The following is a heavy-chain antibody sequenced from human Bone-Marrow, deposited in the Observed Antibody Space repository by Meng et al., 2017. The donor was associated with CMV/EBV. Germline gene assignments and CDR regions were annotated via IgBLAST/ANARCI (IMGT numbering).Heavy chain of an antibody. D-gene: IGHD2-2*01. CDR2: IYYSGST. Sequence: SETLSLTCTVSGGSVSSGSYYWSWIRQPPGKGLEWIGYIYYSGSTNYNPSLKSRVTISVDTSKNQFSLKLSFVTAADTAVYYCARAYCSSTSCSEYWGQGTRVTVHS. CDR1: GGSVSSGSYY. J-gene: IGHJ4*02. CDR3: ARAYCSSTSCSEY. V-gene: IGHV4-61*01.